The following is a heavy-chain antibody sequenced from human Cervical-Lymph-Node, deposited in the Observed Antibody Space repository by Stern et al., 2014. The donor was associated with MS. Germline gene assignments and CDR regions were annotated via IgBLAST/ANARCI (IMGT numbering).Heavy chain of an antibody. CDR3: ARDNDFYGMDV. Sequence: EVQLVQSGGGFVQPGGSLRLSCAASGFTLRSYGMNWVRQAPGKGLEWVSYISSSRSTIQYEDSVKGRFIISRDDAKNSLYLQMNSLRDDDTAVYYCARDNDFYGMDVWGQGTTVTVSS. V-gene: IGHV3-48*02. J-gene: IGHJ6*02. CDR2: ISSSRSTI. CDR1: GFTLRSYG. D-gene: IGHD3-3*01.